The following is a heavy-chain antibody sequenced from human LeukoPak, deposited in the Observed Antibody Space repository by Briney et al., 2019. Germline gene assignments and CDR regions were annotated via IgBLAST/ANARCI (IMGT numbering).Heavy chain of an antibody. D-gene: IGHD6-19*01. CDR2: MNPNSGNT. V-gene: IGHV1-8*01. J-gene: IGHJ5*02. CDR1: GYTFTSYD. Sequence: ASVKVSCKASGYTFTSYDINWVRQATGQGLEWMGWMNPNSGNTGYAQKFQGRVTMTRNTSISTAYMELSSLRSEDTAVYYCASALSSGWLGVGWLDPWGQGTLVTVSS. CDR3: ASALSSGWLGVGWLDP.